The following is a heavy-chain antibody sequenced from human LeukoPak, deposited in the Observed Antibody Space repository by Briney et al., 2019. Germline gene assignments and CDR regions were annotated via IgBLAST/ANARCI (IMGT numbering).Heavy chain of an antibody. V-gene: IGHV3-30-3*01. CDR3: ARSDSSTPSWEYFQH. CDR2: ISYDGSNK. Sequence: PGGSLRLSCAASGFTFSSYAMHWVRQAPGKGLEWVAVISYDGSNKYYADSVKGRFTISRDNSKNTLYLQMNSLRAEDTAVYYCARSDSSTPSWEYFQHWGQGTLVTVSS. J-gene: IGHJ1*01. D-gene: IGHD6-13*01. CDR1: GFTFSSYA.